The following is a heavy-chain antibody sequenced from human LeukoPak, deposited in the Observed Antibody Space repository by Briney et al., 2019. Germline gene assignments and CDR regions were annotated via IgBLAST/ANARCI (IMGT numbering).Heavy chain of an antibody. Sequence: GRSLRLSCAASGFTFSSYAMHWVRQAPGKRLEWVAVISYDGSNKYYADSVKGRFTISRDNSKNTLYLQMNSLRAEDTAVYYCARERLRWGAGSYYFDYWGQGTLVTVSS. CDR3: ARERLRWGAGSYYFDY. CDR1: GFTFSSYA. D-gene: IGHD4-23*01. V-gene: IGHV3-30-3*01. J-gene: IGHJ4*02. CDR2: ISYDGSNK.